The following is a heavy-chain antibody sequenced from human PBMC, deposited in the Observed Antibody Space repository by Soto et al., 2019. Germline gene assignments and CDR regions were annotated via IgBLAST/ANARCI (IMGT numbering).Heavy chain of an antibody. CDR3: AKGDNLGPKTGYAFDP. J-gene: IGHJ5*02. V-gene: IGHV6-1*01. CDR1: GDSVSSNTAP. D-gene: IGHD5-12*01. CDR2: TYSGSKWYN. Sequence: PSQTLSLTCAISGDSVSSNTAPWNWVRQSPSRGLEWLGRTYSGSKWYNDYAVSVKSRIIINPDTSKNQFSLQLNSVTPEDTAVYYCAKGDNLGPKTGYAFDPWGQGILVTVSS.